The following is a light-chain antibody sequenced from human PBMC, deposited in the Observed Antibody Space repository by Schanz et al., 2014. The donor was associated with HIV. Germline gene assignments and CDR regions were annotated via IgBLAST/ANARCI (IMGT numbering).Light chain of an antibody. CDR2: DVS. V-gene: IGLV2-14*02. CDR3: SSKATGARAPFA. CDR1: SSDVGSYNL. J-gene: IGLJ1*01. Sequence: QSVLTQPASVSGSPGQSITISCTGPSSDVGSYNLVSWYQQHPGKAPKLMIYDVSNRPSGVSSRFSGSKSANSASLTISGPQAEDEADYYCSSKATGARAPFAFGGGT.